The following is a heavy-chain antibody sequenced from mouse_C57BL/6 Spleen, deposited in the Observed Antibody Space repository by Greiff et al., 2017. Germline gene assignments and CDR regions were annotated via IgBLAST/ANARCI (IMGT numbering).Heavy chain of an antibody. CDR2: ISSGGSYT. V-gene: IGHV5-6*02. CDR3: ARHHYGSSKFYYYAMDY. J-gene: IGHJ4*01. D-gene: IGHD1-1*01. Sequence: EVMLVESGGDLVKPGGSLKLSCAASGFTFSSYGMSWVRQTPDKRLEWVATISSGGSYTYYPDSVKGRFTISRDNAKNTLYLQMSSLKSEDTAMDYCARHHYGSSKFYYYAMDYWGQGTSVTVSS. CDR1: GFTFSSYG.